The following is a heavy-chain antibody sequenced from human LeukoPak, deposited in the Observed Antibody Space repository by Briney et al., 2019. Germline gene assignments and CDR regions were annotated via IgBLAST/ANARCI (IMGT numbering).Heavy chain of an antibody. D-gene: IGHD3-10*01. CDR2: IYYSGST. CDR1: GGSISNYY. V-gene: IGHV4-59*01. CDR3: ARSHGSGSYYNLNDY. Sequence: SETLSLTCTVSGGSISNYYWSWIRQPPGKGPEWIGYIYYSGSTNYNPSLRSRVTQSIDTSKNQFSLKLSSVTAADTAVYYCARSHGSGSYYNLNDYWGQGILVTVSS. J-gene: IGHJ4*02.